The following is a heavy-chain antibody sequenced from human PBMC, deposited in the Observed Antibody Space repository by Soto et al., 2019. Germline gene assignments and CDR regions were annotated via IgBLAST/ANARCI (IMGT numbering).Heavy chain of an antibody. CDR2: ISIYNGDT. V-gene: IGHV1-18*01. CDR3: ARNGGSSSTLDY. J-gene: IGHJ4*02. Sequence: ASVKVSCKASGYSFTTYGITWVRQAPGQGLQWMGWISIYNGDTNYAQKFQGRITMTTDTTTNIAYMELSSLRSEETAVYYCARNGGSSSTLDYWGQGTQVTVSS. CDR1: GYSFTTYG. D-gene: IGHD6-6*01.